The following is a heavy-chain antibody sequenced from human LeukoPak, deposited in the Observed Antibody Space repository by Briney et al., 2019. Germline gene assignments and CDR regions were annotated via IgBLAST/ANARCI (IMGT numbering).Heavy chain of an antibody. V-gene: IGHV3-74*01. Sequence: GGSLRLSCAASGFTFSNYWMYWVRQSPGKGLVWVSRINSDESSTSYADSVKGRFTISRDNTKNTLYLQMNSLRAEDTAVYYCARGDPERGVWYFDLWGRGTLVTVSP. CDR1: GFTFSNYW. J-gene: IGHJ2*01. D-gene: IGHD1-14*01. CDR2: INSDESST. CDR3: ARGDPERGVWYFDL.